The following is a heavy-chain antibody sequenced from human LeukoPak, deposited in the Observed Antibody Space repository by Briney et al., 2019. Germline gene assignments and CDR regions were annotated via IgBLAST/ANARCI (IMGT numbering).Heavy chain of an antibody. CDR3: ARGVGGIVAAAFDY. Sequence: ASVKVSCKASGYTFTSYDISWVRQAPGQGLEWMGWISAYNGNTNYAQKLQGRVTMTTDTSTSTAYMELRSLRSDDTAVYYCARGVGGIVAAAFDYWGQGTLVTVSS. J-gene: IGHJ4*02. CDR1: GYTFTSYD. CDR2: ISAYNGNT. V-gene: IGHV1-18*01. D-gene: IGHD6-13*01.